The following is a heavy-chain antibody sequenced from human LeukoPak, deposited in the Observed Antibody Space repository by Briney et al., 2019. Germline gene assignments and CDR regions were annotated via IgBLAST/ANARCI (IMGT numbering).Heavy chain of an antibody. V-gene: IGHV1-3*03. D-gene: IGHD2-21*02. CDR3: ASFSPTTVTFDY. CDR1: GYTFTSYA. CDR2: INAGNGNT. Sequence: ASVKVSCKASGYTFTSYAMHWVRQAPGQRLEWMGWINAGNGNTKYSQEFQGRVTITRDTSASTAYMELSSLRSEDTAVYYCASFSPTTVTFDYWGQGTLVTVSS. J-gene: IGHJ4*02.